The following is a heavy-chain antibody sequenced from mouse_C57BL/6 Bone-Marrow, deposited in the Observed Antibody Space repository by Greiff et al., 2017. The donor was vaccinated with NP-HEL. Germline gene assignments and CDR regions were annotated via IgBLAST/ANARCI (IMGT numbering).Heavy chain of an antibody. CDR3: ARRDYYDY. D-gene: IGHD1-1*01. V-gene: IGHV1-59*01. Sequence: QVQLQQPGAELVRPGTSVKLSCKASGYTFTSYWMHWVKQRPGQGLEWIGVIDPSDSYTNYNQKFKGKATLTVYTSSSTASMQLSILTSEDSAVYYCARRDYYDYWGQGTTLTVSS. CDR2: IDPSDSYT. J-gene: IGHJ2*01. CDR1: GYTFTSYW.